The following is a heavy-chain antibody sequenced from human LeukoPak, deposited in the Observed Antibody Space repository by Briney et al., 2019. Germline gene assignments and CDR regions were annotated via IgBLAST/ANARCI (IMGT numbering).Heavy chain of an antibody. CDR1: GFTFSSYW. Sequence: GGSLRLSCAASGFTFSSYWMHWVRQVPGKGLVWVSRIKGDGSSTSYADSVKGRFTISRDNAKNTVYLQMSSLRAEDTAVYYCARDRDWLPLDYWGQGTXVXVSS. V-gene: IGHV3-74*01. J-gene: IGHJ4*02. CDR3: ARDRDWLPLDY. D-gene: IGHD3/OR15-3a*01. CDR2: IKGDGSST.